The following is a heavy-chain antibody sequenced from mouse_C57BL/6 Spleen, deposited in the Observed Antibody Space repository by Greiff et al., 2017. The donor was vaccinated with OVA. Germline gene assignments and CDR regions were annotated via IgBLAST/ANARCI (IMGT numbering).Heavy chain of an antibody. D-gene: IGHD1-1*01. CDR3: ARYSYGSSLWYFDV. CDR2: IYPGDGDT. J-gene: IGHJ1*03. V-gene: IGHV1-82*01. Sequence: QVQLQQSGPELVKPGASVKISCKASGYAFSSSWMNWVKQRPGKGLEWIGRIYPGDGDTNYNGKVKGKATLTADKSSSTAYMQLSSLTSEDSAVYFCARYSYGSSLWYFDVWGTGTTVTVSS. CDR1: GYAFSSSW.